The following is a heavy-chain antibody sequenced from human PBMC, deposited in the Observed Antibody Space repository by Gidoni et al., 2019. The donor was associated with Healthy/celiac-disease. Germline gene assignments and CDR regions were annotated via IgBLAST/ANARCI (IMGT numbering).Heavy chain of an antibody. D-gene: IGHD2-15*01. CDR2: IYYSGST. CDR3: ASVHCSGGSCYNRSWFDP. V-gene: IGHV4-31*03. J-gene: IGHJ5*02. CDR1: GGSISSGGYY. Sequence: QVQLQESGPGLVKPSQTLSLTCTFSGGSISSGGYYWSWIRQPPGKGLEWIGYIYYSGSTYYNPSLKSRVTISVDTSKNQFSLKLSSVTAADTAVYYCASVHCSGGSCYNRSWFDPWGQGTLVTVSS.